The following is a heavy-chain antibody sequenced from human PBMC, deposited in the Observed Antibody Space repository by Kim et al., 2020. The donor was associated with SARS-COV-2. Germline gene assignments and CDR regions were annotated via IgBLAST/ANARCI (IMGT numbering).Heavy chain of an antibody. D-gene: IGHD3-10*01. CDR3: ARSSSSGKRDFDY. J-gene: IGHJ4*02. Sequence: SETLSLTCTVSGGSISNYYWSWIRQPPGKGLEWIGYIYYSGNTNYNPSLKSRVTISVDTSKNQCSLELSSVTAADTALYYCARSSSSGKRDFDYWGQGALVTVSS. CDR2: IYYSGNT. CDR1: GGSISNYY. V-gene: IGHV4-59*13.